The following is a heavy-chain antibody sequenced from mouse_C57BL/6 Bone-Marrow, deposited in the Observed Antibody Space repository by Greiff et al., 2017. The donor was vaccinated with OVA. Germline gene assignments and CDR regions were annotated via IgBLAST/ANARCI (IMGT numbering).Heavy chain of an antibody. Sequence: EVQLQQSGPGLVKPSQSLSLTCSVTGYSITSGYYWNWIRQFPGNKLEWMGYISYDGSNNYNPSLKNRISITRDTSKNQFFLKLNSVTTEDTATYYCARGCSNYVPYYFDYWGQGTTLTVSS. CDR2: ISYDGSN. CDR1: GYSITSGYY. V-gene: IGHV3-6*01. J-gene: IGHJ2*01. D-gene: IGHD2-5*01. CDR3: ARGCSNYVPYYFDY.